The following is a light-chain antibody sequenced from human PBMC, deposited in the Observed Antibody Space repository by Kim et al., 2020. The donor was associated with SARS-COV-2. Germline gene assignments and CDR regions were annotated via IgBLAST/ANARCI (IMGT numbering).Light chain of an antibody. V-gene: IGKV1-12*01. Sequence: SASVGDSVACPCRASQGIRTLLAGYQQGPGKAPKLRIYVASNLQSGVPSRCSGSGSGTDFTLTISSLQPEDFGTYYCQQADSFPPTFGQGTKLEI. CDR2: VAS. CDR3: QQADSFPPT. J-gene: IGKJ2*01. CDR1: QGIRTL.